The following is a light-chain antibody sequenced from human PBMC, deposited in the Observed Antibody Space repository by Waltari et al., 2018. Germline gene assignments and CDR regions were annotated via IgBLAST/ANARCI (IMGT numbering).Light chain of an antibody. CDR2: GNS. J-gene: IGLJ2*01. CDR3: QSYDSSLSGVV. Sequence: QSVLTQPPSVSGAPGQRVTISCTRSRTHIGAGYDVHWYQQLPGTAPKLLIYGNSNRPSGVPDRFSGSKSGTSASLAITGLQAEDEADYYCQSYDSSLSGVVFGGGTKLTVL. CDR1: RTHIGAGYD. V-gene: IGLV1-40*01.